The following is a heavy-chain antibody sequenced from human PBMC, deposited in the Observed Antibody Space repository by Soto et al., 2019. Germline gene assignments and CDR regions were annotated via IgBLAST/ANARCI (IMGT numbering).Heavy chain of an antibody. D-gene: IGHD3-10*01. V-gene: IGHV1-69*01. CDR1: GGTFSSYA. J-gene: IGHJ4*02. Sequence: QVQLVQSGAEVKKPGSSVKVSCKASGGTFSSYAISWVRQAPGQGLEWMGGIIPIFGTANYAQKFQGRVTITADESTGTAYMEQSRLSTENTDEYYCAFCNLVRGVIIQTGWYFDYWGQGTLVTVSS. CDR2: IIPIFGTA. CDR3: AFCNLVRGVIIQTGWYFDY.